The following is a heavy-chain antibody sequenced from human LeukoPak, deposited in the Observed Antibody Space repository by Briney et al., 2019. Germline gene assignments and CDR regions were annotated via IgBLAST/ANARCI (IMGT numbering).Heavy chain of an antibody. CDR2: IKSKTDGGTT. J-gene: IGHJ4*02. V-gene: IGHV3-15*01. Sequence: GGSLRLSCAASGFTFSNAWMSWVRQAPGKGLEWVGRIKSKTDGGTTDYAAPVKGRFTISRDDSKNTLYLQMNSLRAEDTAVYYCAKDRSDVVMAYVMEYWGQGTLVTVSS. CDR1: GFTFSNAW. D-gene: IGHD2-8*01. CDR3: AKDRSDVVMAYVMEY.